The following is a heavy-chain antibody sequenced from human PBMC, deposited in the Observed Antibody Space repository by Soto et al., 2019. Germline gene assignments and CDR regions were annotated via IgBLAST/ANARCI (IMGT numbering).Heavy chain of an antibody. CDR3: ASCGVIGYSSSWYCRY. D-gene: IGHD6-13*01. Sequence: QVQLQQWGAGLLKPSETLSLTCAVYGGSFSGYYWSWIRQPPGKGLEWIGEINHSGSTNYNPSLKSRVTISVDTSKNQFSLKLSSVTAADTAVYYCASCGVIGYSSSWYCRYWGQGTLVTVSS. CDR1: GGSFSGYY. CDR2: INHSGST. V-gene: IGHV4-34*01. J-gene: IGHJ4*02.